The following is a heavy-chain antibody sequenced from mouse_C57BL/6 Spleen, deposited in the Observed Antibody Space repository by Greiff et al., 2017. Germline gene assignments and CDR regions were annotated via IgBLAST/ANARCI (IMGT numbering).Heavy chain of an antibody. Sequence: VQLQQPGAEFVKPGASVKLSCKASGYTFTSYWMHWVKQRPGRGLEWIGRFDPNSGGTKYNEKFQSKATLTVDKPSSTAYMQLSSLTSEDSAVYDCARGGYGNSFRLGFAYWGQGTLVTVSA. CDR2: FDPNSGGT. J-gene: IGHJ3*01. V-gene: IGHV1-72*01. D-gene: IGHD2-1*01. CDR1: GYTFTSYW. CDR3: ARGGYGNSFRLGFAY.